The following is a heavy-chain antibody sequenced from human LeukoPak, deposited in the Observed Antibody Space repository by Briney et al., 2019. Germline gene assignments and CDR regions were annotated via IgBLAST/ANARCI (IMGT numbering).Heavy chain of an antibody. D-gene: IGHD3-22*01. Sequence: GGSLRLSCAASGFTFSSYEMNWVRQAPGKGLEWVSYISSSGSTIYYADSVKGRFTISRDNAKNSLYLQMNSLRAEDTAVYYCARGRGLGSGYYYYYYDNWGQGTLVTVSS. CDR2: ISSSGSTI. CDR3: ARGRGLGSGYYYYYYDN. CDR1: GFTFSSYE. V-gene: IGHV3-48*03. J-gene: IGHJ4*02.